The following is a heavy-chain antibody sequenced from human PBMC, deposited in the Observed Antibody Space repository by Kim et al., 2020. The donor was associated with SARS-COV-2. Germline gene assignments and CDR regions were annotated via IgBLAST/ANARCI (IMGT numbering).Heavy chain of an antibody. D-gene: IGHD3-10*01. CDR2: ISYDGSNK. V-gene: IGHV3-30*18. CDR1: GFTFSSYG. J-gene: IGHJ6*02. CDR3: AKAATYYGSGSYYYYYYYGMDV. Sequence: GGSLRLSCAASGFTFSSYGMHWVRQAPGKGLEWVAVISYDGSNKYYADSVKGRFTISRDNSKNTLYLQMNSLRAEDTAVYYCAKAATYYGSGSYYYYYYYGMDVWGQGTTVTVSS.